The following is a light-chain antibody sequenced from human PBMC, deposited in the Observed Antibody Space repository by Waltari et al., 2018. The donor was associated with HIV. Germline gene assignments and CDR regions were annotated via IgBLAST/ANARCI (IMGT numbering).Light chain of an antibody. CDR2: YVS. CDR1: SSDGGGYNF. V-gene: IGLV2-14*03. CDR3: SSYTSSSTLV. J-gene: IGLJ3*02. Sequence: QSALTQPASVSGSPGQSITISCTGTSSDGGGYNFVSWYQQHPGKAPKLMIYYVSNRPAGVSNRFSGSKSGNTASLTISGLQAEDEADYYCSSYTSSSTLVFGGGTKLTVL.